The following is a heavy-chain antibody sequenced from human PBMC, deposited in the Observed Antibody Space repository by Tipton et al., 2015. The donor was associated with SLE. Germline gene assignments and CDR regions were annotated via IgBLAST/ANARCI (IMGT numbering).Heavy chain of an antibody. Sequence: TLSLTCAVYGGSFSGYYWSWIRQPPGKGLEWIGEINHSGSTNYNPSLKSRVTISVGTSKNQFSLKLGSVTAADTAVYYCARDRRGYDWNYYCGMDVWGQGTTVTVSS. CDR3: ARDRRGYDWNYYCGMDV. CDR1: GGSFSGYY. D-gene: IGHD5-12*01. J-gene: IGHJ6*02. CDR2: INHSGST. V-gene: IGHV4-34*01.